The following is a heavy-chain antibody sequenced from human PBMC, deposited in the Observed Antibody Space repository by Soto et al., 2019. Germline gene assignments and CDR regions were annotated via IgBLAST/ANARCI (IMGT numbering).Heavy chain of an antibody. D-gene: IGHD3-22*01. Sequence: GGSLRHSCAASGFTVSNYTIHWVRQGAGKWLAGVAVTSYEGSNKYYADSVKGRFTISRDNSKDTLYLQMNSLRAEDTAVYYCAGHWCYYDSSGSLGGAFDIWDQGTMVT. CDR1: GFTVSNYT. J-gene: IGHJ3*02. CDR3: AGHWCYYDSSGSLGGAFDI. CDR2: TSYEGSNK. V-gene: IGHV3-30-3*01.